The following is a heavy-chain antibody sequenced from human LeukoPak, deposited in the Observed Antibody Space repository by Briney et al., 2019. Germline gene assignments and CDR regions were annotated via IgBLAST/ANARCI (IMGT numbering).Heavy chain of an antibody. CDR3: ARTDFGIAAAGTRYFDY. CDR2: IYYSGST. J-gene: IGHJ4*02. V-gene: IGHV4-59*01. CDR1: GGSISSYY. D-gene: IGHD6-13*01. Sequence: SETLSLTCTVSGGSISSYYWNWIRQPPGKGLEWIGYIYYSGSTNYNPSLKSRVTISVDTSKNQFSLRLSSVTAADTAVYYCARTDFGIAAAGTRYFDYWGQGTLVTVSS.